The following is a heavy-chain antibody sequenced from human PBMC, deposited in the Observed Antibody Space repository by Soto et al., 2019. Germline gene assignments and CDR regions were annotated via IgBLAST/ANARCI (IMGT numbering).Heavy chain of an antibody. CDR2: IIPIFGTA. Sequence: QVQLVQSGAEVKKPGSSVKVSCKASGGTFSSYAISWVRQAPGQGLEWMGGIIPIFGTANYAQKFQGRVTITADKSTSTAYMELSSLRSEDKAVYYCAREGVPITGTDDAFDIWGQGTMVTVAS. D-gene: IGHD1-20*01. V-gene: IGHV1-69*06. CDR1: GGTFSSYA. J-gene: IGHJ3*02. CDR3: AREGVPITGTDDAFDI.